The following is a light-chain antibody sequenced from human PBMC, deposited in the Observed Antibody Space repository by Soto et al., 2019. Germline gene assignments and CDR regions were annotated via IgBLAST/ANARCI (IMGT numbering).Light chain of an antibody. CDR3: LLSYNGPYV. Sequence: QAVVTQEPSLTVSPGGTVTLTCGSSTRAVTNGHYPYWFQQKPGQAPRTLIYDTTNRHSWTPARFSGSLPGGKAALTLSGAQPEDEAEYYCLLSYNGPYVFGTGTKVTVL. CDR1: TRAVTNGHY. CDR2: DTT. J-gene: IGLJ1*01. V-gene: IGLV7-46*01.